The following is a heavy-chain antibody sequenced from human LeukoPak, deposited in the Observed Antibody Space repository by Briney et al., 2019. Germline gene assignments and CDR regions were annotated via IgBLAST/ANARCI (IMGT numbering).Heavy chain of an antibody. Sequence: GGSLRLSCAASGFTFSSYSMNWVRQAPGKGLEWVSSISSSSSYIYYTDSVKGRFTISRDNAKNSLYLQMNSLRAEDTAVYYCARDLGQVVVVPAANYYYYYYMDVWGKGTTVTVSS. J-gene: IGHJ6*03. V-gene: IGHV3-21*01. D-gene: IGHD2-2*01. CDR2: ISSSSSYI. CDR3: ARDLGQVVVVPAANYYYYYYMDV. CDR1: GFTFSSYS.